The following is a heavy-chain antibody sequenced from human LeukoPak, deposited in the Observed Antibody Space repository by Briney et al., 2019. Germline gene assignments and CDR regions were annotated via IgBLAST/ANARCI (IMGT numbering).Heavy chain of an antibody. Sequence: GGSLRLSCVASGFAFSKYYMHWVRQTPGKGLVWVSRIGTDETSRTYADSVKGRFTISRDNAKNTLFLQMNSLRADDTAVYYCARDHYYDSSGYYPGIWGQGTMVTVSS. D-gene: IGHD3-22*01. J-gene: IGHJ3*02. V-gene: IGHV3-74*03. CDR3: ARDHYYDSSGYYPGI. CDR1: GFAFSKYY. CDR2: IGTDETSR.